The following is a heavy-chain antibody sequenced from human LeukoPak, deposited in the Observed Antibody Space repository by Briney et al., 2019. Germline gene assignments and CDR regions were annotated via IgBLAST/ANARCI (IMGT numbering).Heavy chain of an antibody. D-gene: IGHD3-3*01. V-gene: IGHV1-8*01. CDR3: ARGQRSTLFGVAVED. CDR1: GYTFTTYD. J-gene: IGHJ4*02. CDR2: MNPDSGDT. Sequence: ASVKVSCKASGYTFTTYDINWVRQATGQGREWMGWMNPDSGDTGYAQKFQGRVTMTRNTSISTAYLELSSLTSDDTAVYYCARGQRSTLFGVAVEDWGQGSLVTVSS.